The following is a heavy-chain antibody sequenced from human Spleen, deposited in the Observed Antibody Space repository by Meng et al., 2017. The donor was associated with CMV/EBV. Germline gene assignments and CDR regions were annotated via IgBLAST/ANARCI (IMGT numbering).Heavy chain of an antibody. CDR3: ARVWMTIFGVVLGFDH. CDR2: IYYSGST. V-gene: IGHV4-30-4*01. D-gene: IGHD3-3*01. J-gene: IGHJ4*02. Sequence: GSIDSGDHLWSWIRQSPGKGLEWIGYIYYSGSTYYNPSLKSRATISVDTSKNQFSLKLTSVTATDTAIYYCARVWMTIFGVVLGFDHWGQGMMVTVSS. CDR1: GSIDSGDHL.